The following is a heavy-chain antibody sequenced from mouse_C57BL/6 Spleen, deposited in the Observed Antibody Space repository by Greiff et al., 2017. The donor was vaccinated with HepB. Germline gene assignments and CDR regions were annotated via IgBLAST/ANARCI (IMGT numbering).Heavy chain of an antibody. CDR2: IYPRAGST. Sequence: QVQLKESGPELVKPGASVKLSCKASGYTFTSYDINWVKQRPGQGLEWIGWIYPRAGSTKYNEKFKGNATLTVDTSSSTAYMELHSLTSEDSAVYFCSLGRFAYWGQGTLVTVSA. CDR3: SLGRFAY. J-gene: IGHJ3*01. D-gene: IGHD4-1*01. CDR1: GYTFTSYD. V-gene: IGHV1-85*01.